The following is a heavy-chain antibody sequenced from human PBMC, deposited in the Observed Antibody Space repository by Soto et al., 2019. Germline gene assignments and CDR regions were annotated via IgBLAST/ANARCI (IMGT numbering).Heavy chain of an antibody. CDR2: IWYDGSSQ. Sequence: QVQLVESGGGVVQPGRSLRLSCAASGFTFSSYGLHWVRQAPGRGLEWVAVIWYDGSSQYYADSVKGRFTISRDNSKNTFYLKRNSLRAEDTALYYWARDRGSSSGTGMAVWGPGPRVTVS. CDR1: GFTFSSYG. D-gene: IGHD6-6*01. CDR3: ARDRGSSSGTGMAV. V-gene: IGHV3-33*01. J-gene: IGHJ6*02.